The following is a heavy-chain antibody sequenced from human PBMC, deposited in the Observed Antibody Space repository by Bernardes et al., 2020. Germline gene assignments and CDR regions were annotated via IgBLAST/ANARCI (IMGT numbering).Heavy chain of an antibody. D-gene: IGHD2-8*01. CDR3: ARGPLACNDGKCHRGAFDF. CDR2: ISRSSTHI. V-gene: IGHV3-21*01. J-gene: IGHJ3*01. CDR1: GFSFNSYA. Sequence: GGSLRLSCAASGFSFNSYAMTWVRQAPGKGLEWVSLISRSSTHIYYADSVKGRFTISRDNAKNSFFLQMNSLRDDDTAVYYCARGPLACNDGKCHRGAFDFWGKGTVVTVSS.